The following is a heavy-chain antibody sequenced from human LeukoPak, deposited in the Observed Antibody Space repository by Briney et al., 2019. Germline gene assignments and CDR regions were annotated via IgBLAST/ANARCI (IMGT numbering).Heavy chain of an antibody. CDR1: GGTFSSYT. CDR3: ARAAPPYPNAYCSGGSCYAVSLGYFDL. J-gene: IGHJ2*01. V-gene: IGHV1-69*02. Sequence: GASVKVSCKASGGTFSSYTISWVRQAPGQGLEWVGRVIPILGIANYAQKFQGRVTITADKSTSTAYMELSSLRSEDTAVYYCARAAPPYPNAYCSGGSCYAVSLGYFDLWGRGTLVTVSS. CDR2: VIPILGIA. D-gene: IGHD2-15*01.